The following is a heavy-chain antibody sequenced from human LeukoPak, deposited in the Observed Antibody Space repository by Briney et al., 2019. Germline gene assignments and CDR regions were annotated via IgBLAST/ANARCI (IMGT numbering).Heavy chain of an antibody. CDR2: ISGSGGST. J-gene: IGHJ4*02. Sequence: GXXLRLSCAASGFTFSSYAMSWVRQAPGKGLGWVSAISGSGGSTYYADSVKGGVTISRDNRKKTVYRQMNSLRAEDTAVYYCAKERRLWLDYWGQGTLVTVSS. D-gene: IGHD5-18*01. CDR1: GFTFSSYA. V-gene: IGHV3-23*01. CDR3: AKERRLWLDY.